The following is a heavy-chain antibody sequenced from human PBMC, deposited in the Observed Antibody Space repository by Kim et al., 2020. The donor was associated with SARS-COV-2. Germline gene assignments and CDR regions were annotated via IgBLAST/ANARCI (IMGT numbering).Heavy chain of an antibody. J-gene: IGHJ3*02. D-gene: IGHD3-16*01. V-gene: IGHV4-39*01. CDR2: IYYTGNT. CDR3: ARHSRRGGLRFQALDAFDI. Sequence: SETLSLTCTVSGGSISSSGYYWGWIRQPPGKGLEWVGSIYYTGNTYYNPSLKSRATISVDTSRNQFSLKLSSVTAADTAIYHCARHSRRGGLRFQALDAFDIWGQGRMGTVSS. CDR1: GGSISSSGYY.